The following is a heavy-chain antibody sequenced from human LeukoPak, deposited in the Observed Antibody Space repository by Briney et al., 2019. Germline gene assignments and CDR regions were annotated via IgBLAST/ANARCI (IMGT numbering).Heavy chain of an antibody. J-gene: IGHJ6*02. CDR3: ARYPVDTAMDYYYYGMDV. CDR1: GYTFTGYY. D-gene: IGHD5-18*01. V-gene: IGHV1-8*02. Sequence: ASVKVSCKASGYTFTGYYMHWVRQATGQGLEWMGWMNPNSGNTGYAQKFQGRVTMTRNTSISTAYMELSSLRSEDTAVYYCARYPVDTAMDYYYYGMDVWGQGTTVTVSS. CDR2: MNPNSGNT.